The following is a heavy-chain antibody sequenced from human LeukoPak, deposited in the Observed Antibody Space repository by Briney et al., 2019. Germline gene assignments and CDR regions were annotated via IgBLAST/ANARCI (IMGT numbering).Heavy chain of an antibody. V-gene: IGHV4-59*04. CDR3: ASSHCSGGSCYSGWFDP. Sequence: SETLSLTCTVSGGSISSYYWSWIRQPPGKGLEWIGSIYHSGSTYYNPSLKSRVTISVDTSKNQFSLKLSSVTAADTAVYYCASSHCSGGSCYSGWFDPWGQGTLVTVSS. CDR2: IYHSGST. CDR1: GGSISSYY. J-gene: IGHJ5*02. D-gene: IGHD2-15*01.